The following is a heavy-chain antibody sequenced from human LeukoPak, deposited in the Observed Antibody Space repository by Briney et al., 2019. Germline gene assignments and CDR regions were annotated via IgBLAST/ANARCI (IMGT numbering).Heavy chain of an antibody. CDR2: IKSKTDGGIT. CDR1: GFTFSNAW. J-gene: IGHJ4*02. Sequence: GGSLRLSCAASGFTFSNAWMSWVRQAPGKGLEWVGRIKSKTDGGITDYAAPVKGRFTISRDDSKNTLYLQMNSLKTEDTAVYYCTTALWYWGQGTLVTVSS. CDR3: TTALWY. V-gene: IGHV3-15*01.